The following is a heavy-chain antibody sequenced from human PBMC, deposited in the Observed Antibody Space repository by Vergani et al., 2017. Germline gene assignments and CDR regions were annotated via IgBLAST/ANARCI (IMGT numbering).Heavy chain of an antibody. J-gene: IGHJ4*02. Sequence: EVQLVESGGGLVQPGGSLRLSCAASGFTFSSYSMNWVRQAPGKGLEWVSYISSSSSYTNYADSVKGRFTISRDNAKNSLYLQMNSLRAEDTAVYYCARDRVGPRQGIWDYWGQGTLVTVSS. D-gene: IGHD3/OR15-3a*01. V-gene: IGHV3-48*04. CDR1: GFTFSSYS. CDR2: ISSSSSYT. CDR3: ARDRVGPRQGIWDY.